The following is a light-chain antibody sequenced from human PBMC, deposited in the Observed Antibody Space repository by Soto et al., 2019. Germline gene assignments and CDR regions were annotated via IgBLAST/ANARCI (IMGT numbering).Light chain of an antibody. J-gene: IGKJ3*01. Sequence: DIPMTQSPSSLSASVGARVTITCRASQCISSYFNWYQQKPGKAAKLLIYAASSLQSGVPSRFSGSGSGTDFTLTISSLQPEEFATYYCQQSYSTLFTFGPRNKEDIK. CDR2: AAS. CDR3: QQSYSTLFT. CDR1: QCISSY. V-gene: IGKV1-39*01.